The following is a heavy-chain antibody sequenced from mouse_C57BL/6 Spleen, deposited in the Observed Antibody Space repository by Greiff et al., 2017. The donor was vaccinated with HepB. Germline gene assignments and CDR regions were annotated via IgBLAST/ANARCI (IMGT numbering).Heavy chain of an antibody. CDR3: AKIYYDYDWFAY. J-gene: IGHJ3*01. V-gene: IGHV2-9-1*01. D-gene: IGHD2-4*01. CDR1: GFSLTSYA. Sequence: VKLMESGPGLVAPSQSLSITCTVSGFSLTSYAISWVRQPPGKGLEWLGVIWTGGGTNYNSALKSRLSISKDNSKSQVFLKMNSLQTDDTARYYCAKIYYDYDWFAYWGQGTLVTVSA. CDR2: IWTGGGT.